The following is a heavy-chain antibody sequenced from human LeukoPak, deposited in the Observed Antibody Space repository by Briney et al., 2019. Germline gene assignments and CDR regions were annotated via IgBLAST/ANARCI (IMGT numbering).Heavy chain of an antibody. CDR1: GYTLTELS. CDR3: ATSGLWFGGRDYFDY. V-gene: IGHV1-24*01. Sequence: ASVKVSCKVSGYTLTELSMHWVRQAPGKGREWMGGFDPEDGETIYAQKFQGRVTMTEDTSTDTAYMELSSLGSEDTAVYYCATSGLWFGGRDYFDYWGQGTLVTVSS. J-gene: IGHJ4*02. D-gene: IGHD3-10*01. CDR2: FDPEDGET.